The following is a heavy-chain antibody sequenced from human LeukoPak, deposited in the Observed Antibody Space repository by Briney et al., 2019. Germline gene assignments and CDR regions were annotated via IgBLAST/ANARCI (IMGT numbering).Heavy chain of an antibody. CDR2: INPNSGGT. J-gene: IGHJ4*02. Sequence: GASVKVSCKASGYTFTGYYMHWLRQAPGQGLEWMGWINPNSGGTNYAQKFQGRVTMTRDTSISTAYMELSSLRSDDTAVYYCASCKNSGWFGRSCYYWGQGALVTVSS. CDR1: GYTFTGYY. V-gene: IGHV1-2*02. D-gene: IGHD6-19*01. CDR3: ASCKNSGWFGRSCYY.